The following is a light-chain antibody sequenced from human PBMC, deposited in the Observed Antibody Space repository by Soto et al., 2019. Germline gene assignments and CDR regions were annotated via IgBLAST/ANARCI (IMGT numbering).Light chain of an antibody. CDR1: SSNIGSNT. V-gene: IGLV1-44*01. J-gene: IGLJ2*01. Sequence: QSVLTQPPSASGTPGQRVTISCSGSSSNIGSNTVNWYQQLPGTAPKLLIYSYNQRPSGVPDRFSGSKSGTSGSLAISGLQSEDEADYYCAAWDDSLNGVVFGGGTKLTVL. CDR3: AAWDDSLNGVV. CDR2: SYN.